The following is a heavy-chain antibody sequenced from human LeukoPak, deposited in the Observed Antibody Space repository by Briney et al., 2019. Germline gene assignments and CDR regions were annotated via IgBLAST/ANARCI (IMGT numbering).Heavy chain of an antibody. J-gene: IGHJ3*02. V-gene: IGHV1-24*01. CDR2: FDPEDGET. CDR3: ATIQIKLGYDAFDI. Sequence: ASVKVSCKVSGYTLTELSMHWVRQAPGKGLECMGGFDPEDGETIYAQKFQGRVTMTEDTSTDTAYMELSSLRSEDTAVYYCATIQIKLGYDAFDIWGQGTMVTVSS. CDR1: GYTLTELS. D-gene: IGHD7-27*01.